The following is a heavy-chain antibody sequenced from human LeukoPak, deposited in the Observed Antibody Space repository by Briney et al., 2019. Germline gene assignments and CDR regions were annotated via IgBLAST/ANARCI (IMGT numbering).Heavy chain of an antibody. CDR1: GFTFSSYG. CDR3: AKAGHCSSTSCYFAAFRY. D-gene: IGHD2-2*01. Sequence: GGSLRLSCAASGFTFSSYGMHWVRQAPGKGLEWVAVIWYDGSNKYYADSVKGRFTISRDNSKNTLYLQMNGLRAEDTAVYYCAKAGHCSSTSCYFAAFRYWGQGTLVTVSS. V-gene: IGHV3-33*06. CDR2: IWYDGSNK. J-gene: IGHJ4*02.